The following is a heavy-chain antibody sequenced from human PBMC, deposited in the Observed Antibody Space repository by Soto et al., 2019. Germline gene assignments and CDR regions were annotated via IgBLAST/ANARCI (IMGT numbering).Heavy chain of an antibody. CDR3: ARRLDDRADEGFDV. CDR1: GGTFSTYT. CDR2: IIPLFGTT. J-gene: IGHJ3*01. V-gene: IGHV1-69*18. Sequence: QVHLVQSGAEVRKPGSSVKVSCKTSGGTFSTYTIYWVRQAPGQGLEWMGRIIPLFGTTKYAQNFQDRVTITAEESTSTTYMELSSLRAEDMAVYYCARRLDDRADEGFDVWGEGTAVTVSA. D-gene: IGHD3-16*01.